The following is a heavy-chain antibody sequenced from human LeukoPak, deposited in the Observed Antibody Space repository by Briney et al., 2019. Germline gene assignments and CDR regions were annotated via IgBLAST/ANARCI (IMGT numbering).Heavy chain of an antibody. CDR2: IGVSGGST. D-gene: IGHD5-18*01. V-gene: IGHV3-23*01. Sequence: PGGSLRLSCAASGFTFSSYAMTWVRQAPGRGLEWVSAIGVSGGSTYYADSVKGRFTISRDNSNNTLYLQMNSLRAEDTAIYYCAKRNTALASDYWGQGTLVTVSS. J-gene: IGHJ4*02. CDR1: GFTFSSYA. CDR3: AKRNTALASDY.